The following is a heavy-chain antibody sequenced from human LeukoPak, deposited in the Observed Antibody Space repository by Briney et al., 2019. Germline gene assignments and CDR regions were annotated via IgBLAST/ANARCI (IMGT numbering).Heavy chain of an antibody. CDR2: IYYSGST. CDR1: GGSISNYY. Sequence: PSETLSLTCTVSGGSISNYYWSWIRRPPGKGLEWIGYIYYSGSTDYNPSLKSRVTISVDTSKNQFSLKLNSVTAADTAVYYCARLTPYSGSPLGDYWGQGTLVTVSS. J-gene: IGHJ4*02. CDR3: ARLTPYSGSPLGDY. D-gene: IGHD1-26*01. V-gene: IGHV4-59*08.